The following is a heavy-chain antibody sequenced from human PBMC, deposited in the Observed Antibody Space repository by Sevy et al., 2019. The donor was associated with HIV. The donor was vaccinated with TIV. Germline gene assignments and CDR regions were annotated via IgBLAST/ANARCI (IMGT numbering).Heavy chain of an antibody. CDR2: ISSSSTCI. J-gene: IGHJ4*02. Sequence: GGSLRLSCAASGFTFNNYYMNWVRQAPGKGLEWVSSISSSSTCIYYADSVKGRFTISRDNAKNSLYLQMNSLRAKDTAVYYCARDGGCTSTSCLLYFDYWGQGTLVTVSS. CDR1: GFTFNNYY. D-gene: IGHD2-2*01. V-gene: IGHV3-21*01. CDR3: ARDGGCTSTSCLLYFDY.